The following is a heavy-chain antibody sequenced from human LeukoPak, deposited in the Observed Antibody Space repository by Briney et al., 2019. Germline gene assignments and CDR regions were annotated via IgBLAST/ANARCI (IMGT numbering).Heavy chain of an antibody. Sequence: ASVKVSCKASVYTFTSYAMNGVRQAPGQGLEWMGWININTGNPTYTQGFTGRFVFSLDTSVSTAYLQISSLKAEDTAAYYCARRIAGAGTDYWGQGTLVTVSS. CDR3: ARRIAGAGTDY. V-gene: IGHV7-4-1*02. CDR1: VYTFTSYA. J-gene: IGHJ4*02. CDR2: ININTGNP. D-gene: IGHD6-19*01.